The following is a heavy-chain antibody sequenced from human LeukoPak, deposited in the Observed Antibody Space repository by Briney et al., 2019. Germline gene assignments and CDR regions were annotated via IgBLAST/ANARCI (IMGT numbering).Heavy chain of an antibody. CDR2: MNPNSGNT. CDR1: GYTFTSYD. Sequence: ASVKVSCKASGYTFTSYDINWVRQATGQGLEWMGWMNPNSGNTGYAQKFQGRVIITRNTSMSTAYMELSSLRSEDTAVYYCARACPGFWSGYCNVDYWGQGTLVTVSS. CDR3: ARACPGFWSGYCNVDY. V-gene: IGHV1-8*03. D-gene: IGHD3-3*01. J-gene: IGHJ4*02.